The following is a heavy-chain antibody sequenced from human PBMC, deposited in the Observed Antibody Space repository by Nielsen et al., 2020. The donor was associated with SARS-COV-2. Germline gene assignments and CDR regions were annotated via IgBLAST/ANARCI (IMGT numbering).Heavy chain of an antibody. V-gene: IGHV3-30*14. CDR2: ISYDGSNK. CDR1: GFTFSSYE. J-gene: IGHJ5*02. CDR3: ARGSYDSSGYRNWFDP. D-gene: IGHD3-22*01. Sequence: GESLKISCAASGFTFSSYEMNWVRQAPGKGLEWVAVISYDGSNKYYADSVKGRFTISRDNSKNTLYLQMNSLRAEDTAVYYCARGSYDSSGYRNWFDPWGQGTLVTVSS.